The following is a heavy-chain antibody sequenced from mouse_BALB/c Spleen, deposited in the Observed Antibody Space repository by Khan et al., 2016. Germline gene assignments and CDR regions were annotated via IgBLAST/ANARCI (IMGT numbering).Heavy chain of an antibody. CDR1: GYTFTDYN. J-gene: IGHJ1*01. CDR2: IYPYNGGT. Sequence: VQLQQSGPELVKPGASVKISCKASGYTFTDYNMHWVKQSHGKSLEWIGYIYPYNGGTGYNQKFKSKATLTVDNSSSTVYMELRSLTSEDSAVYYCARGGGWYFDVWGAGTTVTVSS. V-gene: IGHV1S29*02. D-gene: IGHD1-1*02. CDR3: ARGGGWYFDV.